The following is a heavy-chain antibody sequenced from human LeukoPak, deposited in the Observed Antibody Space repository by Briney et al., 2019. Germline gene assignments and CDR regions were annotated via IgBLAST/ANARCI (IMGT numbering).Heavy chain of an antibody. CDR3: ATGYSSSWYEADWYFDL. CDR2: IIPIFGTA. V-gene: IGHV1-69*13. CDR1: GGTFSSYA. Sequence: GASVKVSCKASGGTFSSYAISWVRQAPGQGLEWMGGIIPIFGTANYAQKFQGRVTITADESTSTAYMELSSQRSEDTAVYYCATGYSSSWYEADWYFDLWGRGTLVTVSS. D-gene: IGHD6-13*01. J-gene: IGHJ2*01.